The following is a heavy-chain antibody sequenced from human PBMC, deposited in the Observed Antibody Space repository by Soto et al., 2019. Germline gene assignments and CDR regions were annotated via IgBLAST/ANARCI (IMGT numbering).Heavy chain of an antibody. V-gene: IGHV1-2*02. CDR3: AKDLTRQLAYWLDP. CDR1: GFSFTGYY. CDR2: INAHSGGT. D-gene: IGHD6-6*01. Sequence: ASVKVSCKASGFSFTGYYIHWLRQAPGQGLEWMGWINAHSGGTEYAQKFQVRVTLTRDTSIATAYPTLTSLTSDDTALYYCAKDLTRQLAYWLDPWGQGTQVTVS. J-gene: IGHJ5*02.